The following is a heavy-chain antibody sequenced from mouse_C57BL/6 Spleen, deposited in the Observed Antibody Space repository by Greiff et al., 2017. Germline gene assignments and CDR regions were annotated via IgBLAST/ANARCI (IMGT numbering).Heavy chain of an antibody. CDR2: IDPSDSYT. Sequence: VQLQQPGAELVMPGASVKLSCKASGYTFTSYWMHWVKQRPGQGLEWIGEIDPSDSYTNYNQKFKGKSTLTVDKSSSTAYMQLNSLTSEDSAVYYCARRGRQLRLLDYWGQGTTLTISS. CDR3: ARRGRQLRLLDY. J-gene: IGHJ2*01. D-gene: IGHD3-2*02. V-gene: IGHV1-69*01. CDR1: GYTFTSYW.